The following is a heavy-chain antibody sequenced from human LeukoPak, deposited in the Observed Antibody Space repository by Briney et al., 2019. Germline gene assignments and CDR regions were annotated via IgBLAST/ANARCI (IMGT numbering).Heavy chain of an antibody. J-gene: IGHJ4*02. CDR3: ARGIRGPYYDFWSGYYTPPYFDY. D-gene: IGHD3-3*01. V-gene: IGHV4-4*02. Sequence: PSETLSLTCAVSGGSISSSNWWSWVRQPPGKGLEWIGEIYHSGSTNYNPSLKSRVTISVDKSKNQFSLKLSSVTAADTAVYYCARGIRGPYYDFWSGYYTPPYFDYWGQGTLVTVSS. CDR2: IYHSGST. CDR1: GGSISSSNW.